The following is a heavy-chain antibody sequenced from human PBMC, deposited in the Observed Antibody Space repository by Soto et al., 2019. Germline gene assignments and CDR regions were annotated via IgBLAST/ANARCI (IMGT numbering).Heavy chain of an antibody. D-gene: IGHD2-15*01. J-gene: IGHJ4*01. CDR1: GFTFSSYA. V-gene: IGHV3-23*01. CDR3: PKDPGYCSGGSCYYFDC. CDR2: ISGSGGST. Sequence: GGSLRLSCAASGFTFSSYAMSWVRQAPGKGLEWVSAISGSGGSTYYADSVKVRFTISRDNSKNTLYLQMNSLRAEDRAVYDCPKDPGYCSGGSCYYFDCCRQGSLVTVSS.